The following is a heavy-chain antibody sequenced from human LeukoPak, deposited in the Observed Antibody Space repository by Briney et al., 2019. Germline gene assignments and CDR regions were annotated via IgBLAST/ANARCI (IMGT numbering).Heavy chain of an antibody. D-gene: IGHD6-19*01. V-gene: IGHV1-18*01. Sequence: GASVKVSCKASGYDFTSVGITWVRRAPGQGLELMGWISPYNGNTRYAQKFQGRVAMTTDTSTTTAYMELRGLRFNDTAVYYCARAGSGSGWYFDYWGQGTLVTVSS. CDR3: ARAGSGSGWYFDY. CDR2: ISPYNGNT. CDR1: GYDFTSVG. J-gene: IGHJ4*02.